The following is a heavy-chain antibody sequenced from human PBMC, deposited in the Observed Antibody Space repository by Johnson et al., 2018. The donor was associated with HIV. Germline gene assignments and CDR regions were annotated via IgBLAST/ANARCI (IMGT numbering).Heavy chain of an antibody. V-gene: IGHV3-64*01. CDR1: GFTFSTYA. CDR2: ISSNGGST. D-gene: IGHD5-24*01. J-gene: IGHJ3*02. Sequence: VQLVESGGGLVQPGGSLRLSCAASGFTFSTYAMHWVRQAPGKGLEYVSAISSNGGSTYYANSVKGRFTISRDNAKNSLYLQMNSLRAEDTAVYYCARDGPWLQSQRDAFDIWGQGTMVTVSS. CDR3: ARDGPWLQSQRDAFDI.